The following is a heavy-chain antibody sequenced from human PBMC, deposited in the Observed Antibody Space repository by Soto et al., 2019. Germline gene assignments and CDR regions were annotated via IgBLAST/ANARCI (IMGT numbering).Heavy chain of an antibody. J-gene: IGHJ5*02. CDR3: AGQTFTIAAASYGRSNWFDP. D-gene: IGHD6-25*01. V-gene: IGHV4-39*01. CDR1: GGSISGSYYY. CDR2: IYFTGNT. Sequence: SETLSLTCAVSGGSISGSYYYWGWVRQPPGKGLEWIGTIYFTGNTYYTPSLKSRLTMSIDTSKNEFSLRLNSVTAADTAVYYCAGQTFTIAAASYGRSNWFDPWGPGTLVTVSS.